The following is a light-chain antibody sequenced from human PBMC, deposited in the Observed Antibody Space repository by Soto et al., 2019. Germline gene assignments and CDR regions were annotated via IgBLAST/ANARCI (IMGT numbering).Light chain of an antibody. CDR3: SSYGGSNNYVL. Sequence: QSALTQPPAASGSPGQSVTISCTGTSSDVGAYTYVSWYQHHPGNAPKLIISEVNKRPSGVPDRFSGSKSGNTASLTVSGLQAEDEADYYCSSYGGSNNYVLFGGGTKLTVL. V-gene: IGLV2-8*01. J-gene: IGLJ2*01. CDR1: SSDVGAYTY. CDR2: EVN.